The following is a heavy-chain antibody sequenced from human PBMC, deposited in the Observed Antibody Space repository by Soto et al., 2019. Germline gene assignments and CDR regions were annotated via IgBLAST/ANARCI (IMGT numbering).Heavy chain of an antibody. CDR3: ARGLTYLRFIESLAYYYYGMDV. V-gene: IGHV1-69*13. CDR2: IIPIFGTA. D-gene: IGHD3-3*01. J-gene: IGHJ6*02. Sequence: SVKVSCKASGYTFTGYYMHWVRQAPGQGLEWMGGIIPIFGTANYAQKFQGRVTITADESTSTAYMELSSLRSEDTAVYYCARGLTYLRFIESLAYYYYGMDVWGQGTTVTVSS. CDR1: GYTFTGYY.